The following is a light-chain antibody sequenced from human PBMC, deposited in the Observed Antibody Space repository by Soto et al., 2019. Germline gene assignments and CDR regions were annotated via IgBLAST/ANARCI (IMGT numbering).Light chain of an antibody. CDR2: GVS. V-gene: IGKV3-20*01. CDR1: QSVNSNY. J-gene: IGKJ2*01. CDR3: HQYADSHT. Sequence: EIVLTQSPGTLSLSPGERATLSCRASQSVNSNYLAWHQQKPGQAPRLLIYGVSSRATGIPDRFSGSGSGTDFTLTISRLEPEDFAVYYCHQYADSHTFGQGTKVEIK.